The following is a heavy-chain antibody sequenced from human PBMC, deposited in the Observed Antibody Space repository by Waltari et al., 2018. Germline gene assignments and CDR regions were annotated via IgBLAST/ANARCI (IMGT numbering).Heavy chain of an antibody. J-gene: IGHJ4*02. Sequence: EVQLVESGGGLVKPGGSIRLSCAAPGLPFSDAWINWVRQAPGKGLEWVGRIKSKNDGETTEYAAPVKGRFSISRDDSKDTIYLQMNSLDTEDTAMYYCNTDRVTIFGGYWGQGTLVTVSS. CDR1: GLPFSDAW. CDR2: IKSKNDGETT. D-gene: IGHD3-3*01. CDR3: NTDRVTIFGGY. V-gene: IGHV3-15*01.